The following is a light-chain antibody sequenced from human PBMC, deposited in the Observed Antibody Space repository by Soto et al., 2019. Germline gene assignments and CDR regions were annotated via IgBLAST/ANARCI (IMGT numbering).Light chain of an antibody. CDR3: QQYGSSPT. CDR1: QSVSSSY. Sequence: EIVLTQSPGTVSLSPGERATLCCMASQSVSSSYLAWYQQKPGQAPRLLIYGASSRATGIPDRFSGSGSGTDFTLTISRLEPEDFAVYYCQQYGSSPTFGQGTKVDI. CDR2: GAS. V-gene: IGKV3-20*01. J-gene: IGKJ1*01.